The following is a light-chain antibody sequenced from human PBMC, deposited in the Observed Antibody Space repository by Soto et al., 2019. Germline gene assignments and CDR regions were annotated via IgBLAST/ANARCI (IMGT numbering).Light chain of an antibody. CDR2: KAS. J-gene: IGKJ2*01. CDR3: QQYTQSPYT. CDR1: QTISSS. Sequence: IQLTQSPSTLSASVGERVTVTCRASQTISSSLAWYQQKPGKAPNLLIYKASSLHSGVPSRFSGSGSGTEFTLTISSLQPDDFATYYCQQYTQSPYTFRQGTKLEIK. V-gene: IGKV1-5*03.